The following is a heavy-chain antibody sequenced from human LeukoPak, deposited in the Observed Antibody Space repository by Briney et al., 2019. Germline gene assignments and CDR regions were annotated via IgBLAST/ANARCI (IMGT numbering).Heavy chain of an antibody. D-gene: IGHD2-2*01. CDR1: GYTFISYG. J-gene: IGHJ4*02. V-gene: IGHV1-18*01. CDR2: ISAYNGNT. Sequence: GASVKVSCKASGYTFISYGISWVRQAPGQGLEWMGWISAYNGNTNYAQRLQGRVTMTTDTSTSTAYMELRSLRSDDTAVYYCARVYCSSTRCYRFDYWGQGTLVTVSS. CDR3: ARVYCSSTRCYRFDY.